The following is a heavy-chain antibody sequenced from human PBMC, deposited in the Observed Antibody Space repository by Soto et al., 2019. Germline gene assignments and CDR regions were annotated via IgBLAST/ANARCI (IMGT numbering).Heavy chain of an antibody. V-gene: IGHV1-18*01. CDR2: INPSDGNR. CDR3: ARDRLRGYDSSGFYS. D-gene: IGHD3-22*01. CDR1: GYTFTSYA. Sequence: ASVKVSCKASGYTFTSYAMHWVRHAPGQGLEWMGWINPSDGNRNFAQKFEDRVTMTTATSTNTVFLELRSLKSDDTAIYYCARDRLRGYDSSGFYSWGQGTMVTVS. J-gene: IGHJ4*02.